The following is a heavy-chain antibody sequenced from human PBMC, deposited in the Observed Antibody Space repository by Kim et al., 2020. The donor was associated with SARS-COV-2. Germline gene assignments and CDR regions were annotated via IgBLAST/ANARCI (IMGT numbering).Heavy chain of an antibody. J-gene: IGHJ4*02. CDR2: I. CDR3: ARDSSSAYFDY. Sequence: IYYADSVKGRFTISRDNAKNSLYLQMNSLRAEDTAVYYCARDSSSAYFDYWGQGTLVTVSS. V-gene: IGHV3-48*03. D-gene: IGHD6-6*01.